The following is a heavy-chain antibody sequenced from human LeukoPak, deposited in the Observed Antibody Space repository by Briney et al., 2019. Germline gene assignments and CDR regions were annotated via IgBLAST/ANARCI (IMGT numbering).Heavy chain of an antibody. CDR2: IIPIFGTA. Sequence: GASVKVSCKASGGTFSSYAISWVRQAPGQGLEWMGGIIPIFGTANYAQKFQGRVTITADESTSTAYMELSSLRSEDTAVYYCASNVDSSSWYSLLLHYWGQGTLVTVSS. CDR1: GGTFSSYA. V-gene: IGHV1-69*13. J-gene: IGHJ4*02. CDR3: ASNVDSSSWYSLLLHY. D-gene: IGHD6-13*01.